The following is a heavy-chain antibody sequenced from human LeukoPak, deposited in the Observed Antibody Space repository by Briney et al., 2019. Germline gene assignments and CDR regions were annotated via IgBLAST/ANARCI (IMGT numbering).Heavy chain of an antibody. CDR1: GFIFGNYA. CDR3: ARDFPKWGRDDYFDI. J-gene: IGHJ4*02. Sequence: GGSLRLSCAAPGFIFGNYAMHWVRQAPGKGLEWVAVMSHDGSKKYYADSVKGRYTISRDNSKNTLYLQMDSLRAEDTAIYYCARDFPKWGRDDYFDIWGQGTLVTVSS. CDR2: MSHDGSKK. D-gene: IGHD7-27*01. V-gene: IGHV3-30-3*01.